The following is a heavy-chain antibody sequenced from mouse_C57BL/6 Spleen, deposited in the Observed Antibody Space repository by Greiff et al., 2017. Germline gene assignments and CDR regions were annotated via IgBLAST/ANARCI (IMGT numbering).Heavy chain of an antibody. V-gene: IGHV1-64*01. D-gene: IGHD2-1*01. CDR2: IHPNSGST. Sequence: QVQLQQPGAELVKPGASVKLSCKASGYTFTSYWMHWVKQRPGQGLEWIGMIHPNSGSTNYNEKFKSKATLTVDKSSSTAYMQLSSLTSEDSAVYYCARSGYYGSFDDWGQGTTLTVSS. J-gene: IGHJ2*01. CDR1: GYTFTSYW. CDR3: ARSGYYGSFDD.